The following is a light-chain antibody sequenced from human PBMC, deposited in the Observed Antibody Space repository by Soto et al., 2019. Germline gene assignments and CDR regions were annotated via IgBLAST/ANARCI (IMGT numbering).Light chain of an antibody. J-gene: IGKJ2*01. CDR1: QSVGSN. CDR3: QQYHYWPLST. Sequence: EIVMTQSPATLSVSPGERATLSCRASQSVGSNLAWYQQRPGLAPSLLIYGASTRATGVPARFSGSGSGTEFTLTISSLQSEDFAVYYCQQYHYWPLSTFGQGTKVDIK. CDR2: GAS. V-gene: IGKV3-15*01.